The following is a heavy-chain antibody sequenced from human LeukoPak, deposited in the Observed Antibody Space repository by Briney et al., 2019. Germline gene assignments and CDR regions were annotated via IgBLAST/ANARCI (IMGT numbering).Heavy chain of an antibody. D-gene: IGHD6-19*01. CDR3: AREENSGLRRYFHY. CDR2: IDPNSGAT. Sequence: ASVKVSCKASGYSLTGYYMHWVRQAPGQGLEWMGWIDPNSGATNSAQKFQGRVTMTRDTSISTAYMELSRLRSDDTAVYYCAREENSGLRRYFHYWGQGTLVTVSS. V-gene: IGHV1-2*02. J-gene: IGHJ4*02. CDR1: GYSLTGYY.